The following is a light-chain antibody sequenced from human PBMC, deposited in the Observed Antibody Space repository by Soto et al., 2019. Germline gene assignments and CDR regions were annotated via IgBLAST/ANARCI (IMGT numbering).Light chain of an antibody. CDR2: EVS. J-gene: IGLJ3*02. CDR1: SSDVGGYNY. V-gene: IGLV2-8*01. CDR3: SSHAGSINVA. Sequence: QSALTQPPSASGSPGQSVTISCTGTSSDVGGYNYVSWYQQHPGKAPKLMIYEVSKRPPGVPDRFSGSKSGNTASLTVSGLQADDEADYYCSSHAGSINVAFGGGTKLTVL.